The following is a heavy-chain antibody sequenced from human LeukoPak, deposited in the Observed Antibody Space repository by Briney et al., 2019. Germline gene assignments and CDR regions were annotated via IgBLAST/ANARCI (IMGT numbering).Heavy chain of an antibody. Sequence: PGGSLRLSCAASGFTFSSYAMSWVRQAPGKGLEWVSSISNSGGTTYYADSVKGRFTISRDDSKNTLYLQMNSLRAEDTAVYYCAKIPLSGHIYGPEDYWGQGTLVTVSS. CDR1: GFTFSSYA. CDR2: ISNSGGTT. V-gene: IGHV3-23*01. CDR3: AKIPLSGHIYGPEDY. D-gene: IGHD5-18*01. J-gene: IGHJ4*02.